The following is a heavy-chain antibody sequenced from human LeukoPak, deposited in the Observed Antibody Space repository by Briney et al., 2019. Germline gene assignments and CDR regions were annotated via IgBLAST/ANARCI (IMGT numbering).Heavy chain of an antibody. V-gene: IGHV3-23*01. Sequence: GGSLRLSCGASGFTFSSYSMSWGRQAPGKGLEWVSAISGSGGSTYYADSVKGRFTISRDNSKNTLYLQMNSLRAEDTAVYYCAYCSSTSCPHYFYYYGMDVWGQGTTVTVSS. D-gene: IGHD2-2*01. CDR2: ISGSGGST. J-gene: IGHJ6*02. CDR3: AYCSSTSCPHYFYYYGMDV. CDR1: GFTFSSYS.